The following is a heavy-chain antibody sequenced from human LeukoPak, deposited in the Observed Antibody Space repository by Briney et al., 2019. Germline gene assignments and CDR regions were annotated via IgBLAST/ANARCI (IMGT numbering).Heavy chain of an antibody. CDR3: ARDQWYYDSSGYSWDAFDI. CDR2: VASGGST. J-gene: IGHJ3*02. Sequence: GGSLRLSCAASGFTVSSNYMSWVRQAPGKGLEWVSVVASGGSTYYADSVKGRFTISRDNSKNTLYLQMNSLRAEDTAVYYCARDQWYYDSSGYSWDAFDIWGQGTMVTVSS. D-gene: IGHD3-22*01. V-gene: IGHV3-53*01. CDR1: GFTVSSNY.